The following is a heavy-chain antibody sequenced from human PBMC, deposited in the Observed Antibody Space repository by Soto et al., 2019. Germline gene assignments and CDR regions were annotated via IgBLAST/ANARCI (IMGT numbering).Heavy chain of an antibody. CDR3: ATTRGIAVGGSFDY. CDR1: GGSISSGGYY. D-gene: IGHD6-19*01. V-gene: IGHV4-31*03. Sequence: TLSLTCTVSGGSISSGGYYWSWIRQHPGKGLEWIGYIYYSGSTYYNPSPKSRVTISVDTSKNQFSLKLRSVAAADTAIYYCATTRGIAVGGSFDYWGQGIQVTVSS. J-gene: IGHJ4*02. CDR2: IYYSGST.